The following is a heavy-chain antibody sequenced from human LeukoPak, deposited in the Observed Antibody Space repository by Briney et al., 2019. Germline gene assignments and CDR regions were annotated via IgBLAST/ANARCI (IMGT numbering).Heavy chain of an antibody. CDR3: ARDVSTEWLLLN. CDR2: IYYSGST. D-gene: IGHD3-22*01. V-gene: IGHV4-39*07. J-gene: IGHJ4*02. Sequence: PSETLSLTCTVSGGSISSSSYYWGWIRQPPGKGLEWIGSIYYSGSTYYNPSLKSRVTISVDTSKNQFSLKLSSVTAADTAVYYCARDVSTEWLLLNWGQGTLVTVSS. CDR1: GGSISSSSYY.